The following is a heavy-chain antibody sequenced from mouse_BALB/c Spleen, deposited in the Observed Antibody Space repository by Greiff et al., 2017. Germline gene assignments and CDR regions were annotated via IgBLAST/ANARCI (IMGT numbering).Heavy chain of an antibody. CDR1: GYTFTYYA. Sequence: VQLQQSGAELVRPGVSVKISCKGSGYTFTYYAMHWVKQSHAKSLEWIGVISTYYGDASYNQKFKGKATMTVDKSSSTAYMELARLTSEDSAIYYCARSDYYGNPFAYWGQGTLVTVSA. J-gene: IGHJ3*01. CDR2: ISTYYGDA. D-gene: IGHD2-1*01. V-gene: IGHV1S137*01. CDR3: ARSDYYGNPFAY.